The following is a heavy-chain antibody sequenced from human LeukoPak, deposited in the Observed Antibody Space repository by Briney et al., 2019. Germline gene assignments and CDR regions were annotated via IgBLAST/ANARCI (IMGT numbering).Heavy chain of an antibody. V-gene: IGHV4-34*01. D-gene: IGHD3-10*01. CDR2: INHSGST. CDR1: GGSFSGYY. CDR3: ARDGEYGSGSYSVFDD. J-gene: IGHJ4*02. Sequence: SETLSLTCAVYGGSFSGYYWSWIRQPPGKGLEWIGEINHSGSTNYNPSLKSRVTISVDTSKNQFSLKLSSVTAADTAVYYCARDGEYGSGSYSVFDDWGQGTLVTLSS.